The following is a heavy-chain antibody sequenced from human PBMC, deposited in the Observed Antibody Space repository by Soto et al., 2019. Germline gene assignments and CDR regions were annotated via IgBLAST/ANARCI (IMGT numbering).Heavy chain of an antibody. D-gene: IGHD6-19*01. Sequence: SETLSLTCTVSGGSTSSSSYYWGWIRQPPGKGLEWIGSIYYSESTYYNPSLKSRVTISVDTSKNQFSLKLSSVTAADTAVYYCARGGEYSSGWYPGRAAYYYGMDVWGQGTTVTVSS. CDR1: GGSTSSSSYY. J-gene: IGHJ6*02. CDR3: ARGGEYSSGWYPGRAAYYYGMDV. CDR2: IYYSEST. V-gene: IGHV4-39*01.